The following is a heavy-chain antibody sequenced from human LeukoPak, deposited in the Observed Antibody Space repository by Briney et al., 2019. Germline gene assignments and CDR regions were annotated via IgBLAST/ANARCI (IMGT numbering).Heavy chain of an antibody. CDR3: HCSGGNCYKP. J-gene: IGHJ5*02. CDR1: GFTVSSNS. CDR2: IYSAGSI. D-gene: IGHD2-15*01. V-gene: IGHV3-53*01. Sequence: PGGSLRLSCTVSGFTVSSNSMSWVRQAPGKGLEWVSFIYSAGSIYYSDSVKGRFTISIDNSKNTLYLQMNSLRAEDTAVYYCHCSGGNCYKPWGQGTLVTVSS.